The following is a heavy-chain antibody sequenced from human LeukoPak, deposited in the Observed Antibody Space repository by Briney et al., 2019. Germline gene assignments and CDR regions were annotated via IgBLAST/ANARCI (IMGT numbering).Heavy chain of an antibody. CDR1: GGSISSGGYY. J-gene: IGHJ3*02. Sequence: PSQTLSLTCTVSGGSISSGGYYWSWIRQHPGKGLEWIGYIYYSGSTYYNPSLKSRVTISVDTSKNQFSLKLSSVTAADTAVYYCASLLEPPAFSFGSGSPTWAFDIWGQGTMVTVSS. D-gene: IGHD3-10*01. CDR2: IYYSGST. CDR3: ASLLEPPAFSFGSGSPTWAFDI. V-gene: IGHV4-31*03.